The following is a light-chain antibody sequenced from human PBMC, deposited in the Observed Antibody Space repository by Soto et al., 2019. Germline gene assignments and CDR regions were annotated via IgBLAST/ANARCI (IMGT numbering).Light chain of an antibody. CDR2: AAY. CDR3: QHYDSSLFT. CDR1: QTISYTS. J-gene: IGKJ3*01. V-gene: IGKV3-20*01. Sequence: IVLTQSPGTLSLSPGEGATLSCRASQTISYTSLAWYQHTPGRAPRLLIYAAYSRAAGIPDRSSGSGSGTDFTLSISRLEPDDFAVYYCQHYDSSLFTFGPGTKVDIK.